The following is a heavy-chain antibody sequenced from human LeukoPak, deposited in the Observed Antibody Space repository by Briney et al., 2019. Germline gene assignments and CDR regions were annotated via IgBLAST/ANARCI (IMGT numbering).Heavy chain of an antibody. D-gene: IGHD2-2*01. V-gene: IGHV1-8*03. J-gene: IGHJ6*03. CDR1: GYTFTSYG. Sequence: ASVKVSRKASGYTFTSYGISWVRQAPGQGLEWMGWMNPNSGNTGYAQKFQGRVTITRNTSISTAYMELSSLRSEDTAVYYCARGIGYCSSTSCYSDYYYMDVWGKGTTVTVSS. CDR3: ARGIGYCSSTSCYSDYYYMDV. CDR2: MNPNSGNT.